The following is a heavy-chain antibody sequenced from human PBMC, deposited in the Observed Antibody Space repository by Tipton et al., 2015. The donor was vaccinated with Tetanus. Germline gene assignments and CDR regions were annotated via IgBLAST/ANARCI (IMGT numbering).Heavy chain of an antibody. V-gene: IGHV4-39*01. J-gene: IGHJ6*02. Sequence: TLSLTCTVSGGSISSSSYYWGWIRQPPGKGLEWIGSIYYSGSTYYNPSLKSRFTMSGDTSKNQFSLKLSSVTAADTAVYYCARHGGRLAYYYYGMDVWGQGTTVTVSS. CDR1: GGSISSSSYY. CDR2: IYYSGST. D-gene: IGHD3-16*01. CDR3: ARHGGRLAYYYYGMDV.